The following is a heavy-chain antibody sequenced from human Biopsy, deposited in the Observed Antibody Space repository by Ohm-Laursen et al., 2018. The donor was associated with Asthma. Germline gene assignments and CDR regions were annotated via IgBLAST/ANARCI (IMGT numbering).Heavy chain of an antibody. J-gene: IGHJ6*02. CDR3: AKARCYYYYCDMEV. D-gene: IGHD3-16*02. CDR2: ISPIFGAI. Sequence: EASVKVSCKASGGTLNNYAINWVRQAPGQGLEWMGGISPIFGAIRYAHNFQGRVTITADVFTNTVHMELSSLRSEDTAVLYRAKARCYYYYCDMEVWGQGTTVTASS. CDR1: GGTLNNYA. V-gene: IGHV1-69*13.